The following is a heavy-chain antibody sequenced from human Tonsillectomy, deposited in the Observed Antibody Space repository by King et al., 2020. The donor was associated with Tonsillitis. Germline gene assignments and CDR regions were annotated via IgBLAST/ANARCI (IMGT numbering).Heavy chain of an antibody. J-gene: IGHJ4*02. CDR3: ARQYCSTTSCYMYFFDY. V-gene: IGHV5-51*01. CDR1: GYMFTNYW. CDR2: IYPGDSDT. Sequence: QLVQSGAEVKKPGESLKISCKGSGYMFTNYWIVWVRQMPWKGLVWLVIIYPGDSDTRYSPSFQGQATISVVKSISTAYLQWSSLKSSDTAMYYCARQYCSTTSCYMYFFDYWGQGTLVTVSS. D-gene: IGHD2-2*01.